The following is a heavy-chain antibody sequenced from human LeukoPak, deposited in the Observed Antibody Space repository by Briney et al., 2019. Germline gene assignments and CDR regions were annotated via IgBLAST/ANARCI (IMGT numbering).Heavy chain of an antibody. V-gene: IGHV3-23*01. CDR2: ISGRTGAT. D-gene: IGHD2-2*03. Sequence: GGSLRLSCAASGFIFSTNDMSWVRQTPGKGLEWVSAISGRTGATYYTDSVRGRFTISRDNSKNTLYLQMHSLRAEETAIYFCAKGGYFAFDFWGQGTTVIVSS. CDR3: AKGGYFAFDF. CDR1: GFIFSTND. J-gene: IGHJ3*01.